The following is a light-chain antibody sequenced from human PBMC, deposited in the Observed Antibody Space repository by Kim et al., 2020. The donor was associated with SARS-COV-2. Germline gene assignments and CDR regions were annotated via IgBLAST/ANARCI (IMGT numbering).Light chain of an antibody. CDR1: ISDIGTYSL. J-gene: IGLJ3*02. V-gene: IGLV2-23*02. Sequence: GPSITISCSGTISDIGTYSLISWYQQHPGKAPRLIIFDISTRPSGVSGRFSGSKSGNTASLTISGLQPDDEADYFCCSFTSAVNWMFGGGTQLTVL. CDR2: DIS. CDR3: CSFTSAVNWM.